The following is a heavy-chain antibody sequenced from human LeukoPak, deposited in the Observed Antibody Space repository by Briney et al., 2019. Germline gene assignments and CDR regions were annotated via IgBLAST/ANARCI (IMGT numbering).Heavy chain of an antibody. CDR2: ISDSGSII. J-gene: IGHJ4*02. CDR1: GFIFSSFE. D-gene: IGHD3-3*02. V-gene: IGHV3-48*03. Sequence: GGSLRLPCAASGFIFSSFEMNWVRQAPGKGLEWVSYISDSGSIIYYADSVKGRFTISRDNAKNSLYLQMNSLRVEDTAVYYCARDIFAVVHSGYFDHWGQGTLVTVSS. CDR3: ARDIFAVVHSGYFDH.